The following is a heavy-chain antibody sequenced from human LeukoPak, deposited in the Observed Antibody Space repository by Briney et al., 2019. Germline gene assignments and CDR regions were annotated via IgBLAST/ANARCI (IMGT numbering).Heavy chain of an antibody. CDR1: GGSISSGSYY. V-gene: IGHV4-61*02. D-gene: IGHD2-2*01. CDR2: IYTSGGT. CDR3: ARVPVGVPAAAGDY. Sequence: PSETLSLTCTVSGGSISSGSYYWSWIRQPAGKGLEWIGRIYTSGGTNYNPSLKSRVTISVDTSKNQFSLKLSSVTAADTAVYYCARVPVGVPAAAGDYWGQGTLVTVSS. J-gene: IGHJ4*02.